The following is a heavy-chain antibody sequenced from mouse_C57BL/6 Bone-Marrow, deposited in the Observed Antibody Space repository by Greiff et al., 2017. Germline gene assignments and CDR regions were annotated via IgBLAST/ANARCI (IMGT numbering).Heavy chain of an antibody. CDR1: GYTFTDYE. V-gene: IGHV1-15*01. CDR3: TSRYYSWYVDV. D-gene: IGHD1-1*01. CDR2: IDPETGGT. J-gene: IGHJ1*03. Sequence: VQLQQSGAELVRPGASVTLSCKASGYTFTDYEMHWVKQTPVHGLEWIGAIDPETGGTAYNQKFKGKAILTADKSSSTAYMELRSLTSEDSAVYYCTSRYYSWYVDVWGTGTTVTVSS.